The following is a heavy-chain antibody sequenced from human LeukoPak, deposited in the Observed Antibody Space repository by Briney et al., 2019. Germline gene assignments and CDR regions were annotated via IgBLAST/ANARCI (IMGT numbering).Heavy chain of an antibody. CDR3: AMSPTMVRGVIEYYFDY. CDR2: INAGNGNT. V-gene: IGHV1-3*01. CDR1: GYTFTSYA. J-gene: IGHJ4*02. Sequence: ASVKVSCKASGYTFTSYAMHWVRQAPGQRLEWMGWINAGNGNTKYSQKFQGRVTITRDTSASTAYMELSSLRSEDTAVYYCAMSPTMVRGVIEYYFDYWGQGTLVTVSS. D-gene: IGHD3-10*01.